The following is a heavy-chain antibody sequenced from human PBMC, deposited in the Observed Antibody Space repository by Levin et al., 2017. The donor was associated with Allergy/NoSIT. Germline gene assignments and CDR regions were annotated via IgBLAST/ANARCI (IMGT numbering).Heavy chain of an antibody. CDR2: IPHGGSA. D-gene: IGHD3-10*01. CDR3: ARDERAWFGECYGPDV. J-gene: IGHJ6*02. V-gene: IGHV4-30-4*01. CDR1: GDSINRGDYY. Sequence: SQTLSLTCTVSGDSINRGDYYWTWIRQLPGKGLEWIGFIPHGGSANYNPSLKSRLTLSLDTSKNHFSLKLASVTVADTAVYYCARDERAWFGECYGPDVWGQGTTVIVSS.